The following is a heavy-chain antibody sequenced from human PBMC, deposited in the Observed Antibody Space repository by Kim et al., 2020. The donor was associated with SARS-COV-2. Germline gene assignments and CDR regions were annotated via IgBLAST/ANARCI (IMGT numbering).Heavy chain of an antibody. V-gene: IGHV1-46*01. J-gene: IGHJ4*02. CDR3: ARDRPYYDFWSGYSDY. D-gene: IGHD3-3*01. Sequence: KFQGRVTMTRDTSTSTVYMELSSLRSEDTAVYYCARDRPYYDFWSGYSDYWGQGTLVTVSS.